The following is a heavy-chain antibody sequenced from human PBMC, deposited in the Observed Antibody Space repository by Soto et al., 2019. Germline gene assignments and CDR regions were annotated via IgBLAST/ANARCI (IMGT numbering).Heavy chain of an antibody. J-gene: IGHJ6*02. Sequence: PSETLSLTCAVYGGSFSGYYWSWIRQPPGKGLEWIGEINHSGSTNYNPSLKSRVTISVDASKNQFSLKLSSVTAADTAVYYCARGEDVWGQGTTVTVSS. CDR3: ARGEDV. V-gene: IGHV4-34*01. CDR2: INHSGST. CDR1: GGSFSGYY.